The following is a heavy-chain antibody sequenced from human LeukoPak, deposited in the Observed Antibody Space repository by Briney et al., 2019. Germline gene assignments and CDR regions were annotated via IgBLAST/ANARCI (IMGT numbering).Heavy chain of an antibody. CDR2: INTDGRIT. V-gene: IGHV3-64*02. D-gene: IGHD1-26*01. CDR1: GFSFRNYA. Sequence: GGSLRLSCVASGFSFRNYAIHWVRQAPGKGLEYVSVINTDGRITYYADSVKGRLTISRDNSKNTVYLQMGSLRGEDMAVYYCTRDGGSFCDFDYWGQGALVTVSS. J-gene: IGHJ4*02. CDR3: TRDGGSFCDFDY.